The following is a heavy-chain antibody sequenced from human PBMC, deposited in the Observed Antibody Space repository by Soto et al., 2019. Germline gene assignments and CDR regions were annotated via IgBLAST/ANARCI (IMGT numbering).Heavy chain of an antibody. V-gene: IGHV4-4*02. Sequence: QVQLQESGPGPVKPSGTLSLTCAVSGASISSTNWWSWVRQPPGKGLEWIGEIYHDGNTYYNSSLKSRVTISVDKSENQFSLSLRAVTAADTAVYYCAKQGTTPSLDYWGQGILVTVSS. D-gene: IGHD4-17*01. CDR1: GASISSTNW. CDR2: IYHDGNT. CDR3: AKQGTTPSLDY. J-gene: IGHJ4*02.